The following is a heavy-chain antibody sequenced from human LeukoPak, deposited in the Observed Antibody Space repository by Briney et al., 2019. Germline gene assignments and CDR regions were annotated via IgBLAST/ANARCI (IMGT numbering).Heavy chain of an antibody. V-gene: IGHV4-59*01. CDR2: TYYSGST. CDR1: GGSISSYY. J-gene: IGHJ4*02. CDR3: ARASRVFGVVMSSFDY. Sequence: PSETLSLTCTVSGGSISSYYWSWIRQPPGKGLEWIGYTYYSGSTNYNPSLKSRVTISVDTSKNQFSLKLSSVTAADTAVYYCARASRVFGVVMSSFDYWGQGTLVTVSS. D-gene: IGHD3-3*01.